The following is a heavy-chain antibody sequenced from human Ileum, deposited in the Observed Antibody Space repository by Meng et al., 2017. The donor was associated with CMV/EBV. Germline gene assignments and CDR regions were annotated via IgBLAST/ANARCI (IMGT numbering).Heavy chain of an antibody. CDR1: GDTVSRNSFV. CDR3: ATDWDLNY. D-gene: IGHD3-9*01. J-gene: IGHJ4*02. CDR2: TFYKSTYYN. Sequence: QVQLHPLGPGLLKPPLTLLLTCAVSGDTVSRNSFVCNWIRQSPSRGLEWLGRTFYKSTYYNDYAVSVKSRIIINADTSNNQLSLQLNSVTPDDTAVYYCATDWDLNYWGQGILVTVSS. V-gene: IGHV6-1*01.